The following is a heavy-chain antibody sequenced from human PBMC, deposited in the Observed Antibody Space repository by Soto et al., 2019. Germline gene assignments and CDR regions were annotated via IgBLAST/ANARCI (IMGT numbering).Heavy chain of an antibody. Sequence: ETLSLTCTVSGGSISSYYWSWIRQPPGKGLEWIGYIYYSGSTNYNPSLKSRVTISVDTSKNQFSLKLSSVTAADTAVYYCARVNDCTNGVCYRVGYYYYYMDVWGKGTTVTVSS. CDR2: IYYSGST. J-gene: IGHJ6*03. CDR1: GGSISSYY. D-gene: IGHD2-8*01. CDR3: ARVNDCTNGVCYRVGYYYYYMDV. V-gene: IGHV4-59*01.